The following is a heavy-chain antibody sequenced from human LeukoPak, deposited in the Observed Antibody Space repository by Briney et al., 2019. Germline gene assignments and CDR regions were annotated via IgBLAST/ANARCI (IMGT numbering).Heavy chain of an antibody. Sequence: ASVKVSCKASGGTFSSYAISWVRQAPGQGLEWMGGFIPIFGTANYAQKFQGRVTITADESTSTAYMELSSLRSEDTAMYYCVRKNYCSAGSGYSRGWFHPWGQGTLVTVSS. CDR2: FIPIFGTA. CDR1: GGTFSSYA. V-gene: IGHV1-69*01. CDR3: VRKNYCSAGSGYSRGWFHP. J-gene: IGHJ5*02. D-gene: IGHD2-15*01.